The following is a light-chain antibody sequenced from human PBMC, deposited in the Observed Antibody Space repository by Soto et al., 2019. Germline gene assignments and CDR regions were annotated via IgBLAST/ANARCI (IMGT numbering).Light chain of an antibody. V-gene: IGKV1-39*01. Sequence: DIQMTQSPSSLSASVGDTVTVARRASQRIDTFMHWYQQKAGEAPRVLIYAASSLQSGVPSRFSANGYGTDFTLPVTGLQPEDFSTYYCQQSYKIPITFGQGTRLEIK. J-gene: IGKJ5*01. CDR1: QRIDTF. CDR3: QQSYKIPIT. CDR2: AAS.